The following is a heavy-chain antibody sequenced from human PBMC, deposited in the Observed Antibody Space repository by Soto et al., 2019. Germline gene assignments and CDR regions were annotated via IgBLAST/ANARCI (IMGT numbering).Heavy chain of an antibody. J-gene: IGHJ4*02. CDR3: AKGKGRFAELGYFEY. CDR1: GVTISYGD. V-gene: IGHV3-30*18. CDR2: ISYSGSNE. Sequence: SLTLTCTASGVTISYGDLRGLRRQPPGGLQGGAAISYSGSNECYDDSVTGRFTISRDTSKNKLYMQLNTVRTADTAVYFCAKGKGRFAELGYFEYCGQGTLVTVSS. D-gene: IGHD3-3*02.